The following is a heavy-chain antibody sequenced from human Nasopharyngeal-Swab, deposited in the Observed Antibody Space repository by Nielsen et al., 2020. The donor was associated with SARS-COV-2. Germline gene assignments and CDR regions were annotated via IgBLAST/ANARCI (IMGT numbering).Heavy chain of an antibody. CDR3: ARTPLGYYYYMDV. CDR2: ISSNGGST. Sequence: WIRQPPGKGLEYVSAISSNGGSTYYANPVKGRFTISRDNSKNTLYLQMGSLRAEDMAVYYCARTPLGYYYYMDVWGKGTTVTVSS. J-gene: IGHJ6*03. V-gene: IGHV3-64*01.